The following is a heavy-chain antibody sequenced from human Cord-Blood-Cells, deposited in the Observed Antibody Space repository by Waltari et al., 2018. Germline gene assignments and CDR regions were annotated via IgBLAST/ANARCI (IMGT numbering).Heavy chain of an antibody. V-gene: IGHV4-39*01. J-gene: IGHJ4*02. CDR2: IYYSGST. CDR1: GGSISSSSYY. CDR3: ARRDYYGSGSSPFDY. D-gene: IGHD3-10*01. Sequence: QLQLQESGPGLVKPSETLSLTCTVSGGSISSSSYYWGWIRQPPGKGLEWIGSIYYSGSTDYNPSLKSRVTISVDTSKNQFSLKLSSVTAADTAVYYCARRDYYGSGSSPFDYWGQGTLVTVSS.